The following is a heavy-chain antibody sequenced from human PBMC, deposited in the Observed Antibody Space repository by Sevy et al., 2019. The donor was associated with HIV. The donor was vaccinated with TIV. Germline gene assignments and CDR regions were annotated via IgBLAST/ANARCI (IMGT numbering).Heavy chain of an antibody. V-gene: IGHV3-23*01. CDR2: ISGSDGNK. D-gene: IGHD3-22*01. J-gene: IGHJ1*01. Sequence: GGSLRLSCAASGFTFSSYAMSWVRQAPGKGLEWVSAISGSDGNKYYADSVKGRFTISRDNSVDTLYLHLNSLRAEDTAIYYCAKEGPYDSRGYYYRYFQYWSQGTLVTVSS. CDR3: AKEGPYDSRGYYYRYFQY. CDR1: GFTFSSYA.